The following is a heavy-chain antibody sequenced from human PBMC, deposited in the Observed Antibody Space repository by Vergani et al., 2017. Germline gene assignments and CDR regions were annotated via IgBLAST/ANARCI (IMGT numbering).Heavy chain of an antibody. V-gene: IGHV4-39*01. CDR3: AKQYASGSYKH. D-gene: IGHD3-10*01. CDR2: IYYSGTT. CDR1: GAPIGSTRDY. Sequence: QLQLQESGPGLVKPSETLSLTCAVSGAPIGSTRDYWAWIRQPPGKGLEWIATIYYSGTTYYNPSLKSRVTISIDTSKNQFSLKLTSVTATDTAMYYCAKQYASGSYKHWGQGTLVTVSS. J-gene: IGHJ4*02.